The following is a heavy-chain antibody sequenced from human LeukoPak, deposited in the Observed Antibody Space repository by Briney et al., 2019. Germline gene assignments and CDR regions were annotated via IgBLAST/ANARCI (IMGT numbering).Heavy chain of an antibody. D-gene: IGHD6-13*01. CDR3: ARARAGIAAAGTYFDY. V-gene: IGHV4-4*07. Sequence: TSGSTNYNPSLKRRVTMSVDTSKNQFSLKLSSVTAADTAVYYCARARAGIAAAGTYFDYWGQGTLVTVSS. J-gene: IGHJ4*02. CDR2: TSGST.